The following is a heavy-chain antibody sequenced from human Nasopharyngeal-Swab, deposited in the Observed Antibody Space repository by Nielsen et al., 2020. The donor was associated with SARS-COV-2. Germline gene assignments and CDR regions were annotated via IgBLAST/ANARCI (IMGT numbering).Heavy chain of an antibody. Sequence: SETLSLTCAVYGGSFSGYYWSWIRQPPGKGLEWIGEINHSGSTNYNPSLKSRVTISVDTSKNQFSLKLSSVTAADTAVYYCARHTTSETGTTREGFDYWGQGTLVTVSS. D-gene: IGHD1-7*01. J-gene: IGHJ4*02. CDR3: ARHTTSETGTTREGFDY. CDR1: GGSFSGYY. CDR2: INHSGST. V-gene: IGHV4-34*01.